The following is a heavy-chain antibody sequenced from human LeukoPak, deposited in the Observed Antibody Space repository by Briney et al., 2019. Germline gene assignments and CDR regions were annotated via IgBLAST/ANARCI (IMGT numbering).Heavy chain of an antibody. CDR2: INEGGSTT. V-gene: IGHV3-74*01. Sequence: GSLLLSCAASGFTFSSNWMHWVRQAPGKGLVWVSRINEGGSTTNYADSVKGRSTIFRDNAKNTLYLQMNSLRAEDTAVYYCVRDLGGRSGHWGQGTLVTVSS. J-gene: IGHJ4*02. D-gene: IGHD1-26*01. CDR3: VRDLGGRSGH. CDR1: GFTFSSNW.